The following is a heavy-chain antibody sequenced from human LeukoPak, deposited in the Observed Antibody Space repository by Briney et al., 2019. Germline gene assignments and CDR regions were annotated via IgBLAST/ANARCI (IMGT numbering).Heavy chain of an antibody. J-gene: IGHJ5*02. Sequence: VASVKVSCKASGYTFTSYGISWVRQAPGQGLEWMGWISAYNGNTNYAQKLQGRVTMTTDTSTSTAYMELRSLRSDDTAVYYCARDPYYYDSSGPARWFDPWGQGALVTVSS. V-gene: IGHV1-18*01. D-gene: IGHD3-22*01. CDR2: ISAYNGNT. CDR3: ARDPYYYDSSGPARWFDP. CDR1: GYTFTSYG.